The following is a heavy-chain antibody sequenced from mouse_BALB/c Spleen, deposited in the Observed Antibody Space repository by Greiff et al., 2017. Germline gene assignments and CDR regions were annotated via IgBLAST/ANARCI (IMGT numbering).Heavy chain of an antibody. J-gene: IGHJ1*01. D-gene: IGHD2-10*02. CDR1: GFTFSSYT. Sequence: EVQGVESGGGLVQPGGSLKLSCAASGFTFSSYTMSWVRQTPEKRLEWVAYISNGGGSTYYPDTVKGRFTISRDNAKNTLYLQMSSLKSEDTAMYYCARHEYGNTGYFDVWGAGTTVTVSS. CDR2: ISNGGGST. V-gene: IGHV5-12-2*01. CDR3: ARHEYGNTGYFDV.